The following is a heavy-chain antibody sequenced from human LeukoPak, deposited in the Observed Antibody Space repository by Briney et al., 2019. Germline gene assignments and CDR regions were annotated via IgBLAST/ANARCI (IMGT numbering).Heavy chain of an antibody. CDR1: GGSISSSSYY. D-gene: IGHD6-13*01. J-gene: IGHJ4*02. V-gene: IGHV4-39*01. CDR3: ARHVRSSSWYDY. Sequence: PSETLSLTCTVSGGSISSSSYYWGWIRQPPGKGLEWIGSIYYSGSTYYNPSLKSQVTISVDTSKNQFSLKLSSVTAADTAVYYCARHVRSSSWYDYWGQGTLVTVSS. CDR2: IYYSGST.